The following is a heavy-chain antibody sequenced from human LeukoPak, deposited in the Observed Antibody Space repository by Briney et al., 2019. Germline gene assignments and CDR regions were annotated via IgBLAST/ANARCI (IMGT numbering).Heavy chain of an antibody. D-gene: IGHD2-15*01. V-gene: IGHV3-53*01. J-gene: IGHJ4*02. Sequence: GGSLRLSCAASGFTVSNNYMSWVRQVPGKGPEWVSGILDNGDTNYADSVKGRFTISRDNSQNALYLQMSSLRADDTAVYYCVRGRLFRGGFDSWGQGTLVTVSS. CDR3: VRGRLFRGGFDS. CDR1: GFTVSNNY. CDR2: ILDNGDT.